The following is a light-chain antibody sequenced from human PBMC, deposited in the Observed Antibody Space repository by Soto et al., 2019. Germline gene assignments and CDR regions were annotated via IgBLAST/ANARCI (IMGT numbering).Light chain of an antibody. Sequence: EIVMTQSPATLSVSPGERATLSCKASQSVSSNLAWYQQKPGQVPRLLIYGASTRATGIPARFSGSGSGTEFTLTISSLQSEDFAVYYCQQYNNWPPVTFGQGTKVEIK. CDR1: QSVSSN. J-gene: IGKJ1*01. CDR3: QQYNNWPPVT. V-gene: IGKV3-15*01. CDR2: GAS.